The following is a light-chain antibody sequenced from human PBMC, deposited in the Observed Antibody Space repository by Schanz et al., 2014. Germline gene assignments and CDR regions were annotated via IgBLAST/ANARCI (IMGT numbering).Light chain of an antibody. CDR1: QGVSNY. CDR2: DAS. J-gene: IGKJ1*01. CDR3: QQRSKWPRT. V-gene: IGKV3-11*01. Sequence: EIVLTQSPATLSLSPGERATLSCRASQGVSNYLTWYQHKPGQAPRLLIYDASTRATGIPARFSGSGSGTEFTLTISSLQSEDFAVYYCQQRSKWPRTFGQGTKVELK.